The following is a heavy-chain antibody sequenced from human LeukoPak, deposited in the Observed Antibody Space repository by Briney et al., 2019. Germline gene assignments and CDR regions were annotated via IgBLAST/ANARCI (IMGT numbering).Heavy chain of an antibody. CDR3: ARAGSGSYPIDY. CDR1: GGSINTGGYY. Sequence: SETLSLTCTVSGGSINTGGYYWTWIRQHPVKGLEWIGYVYYSGSTYFNPSLKSRLTISIDTSKNQFSLRLRSVTAADTAVYYCARAGSGSYPIDYWGQETLVTVSS. CDR2: VYYSGST. V-gene: IGHV4-31*03. D-gene: IGHD1-26*01. J-gene: IGHJ4*02.